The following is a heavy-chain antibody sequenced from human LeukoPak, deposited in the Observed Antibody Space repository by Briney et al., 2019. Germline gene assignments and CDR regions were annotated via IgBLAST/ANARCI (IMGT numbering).Heavy chain of an antibody. D-gene: IGHD3-3*01. CDR1: GFTFSSYS. Sequence: PGGSLRLSCAASGFTFSSYSMNWVRQAPGKGLEWVSSISSSSSYIYYADSVKGRFTISRDNAKNSLYLQMNSLRAEDTAVYYCARDPYYDFWSGYYNAGGIDYWGQGTLVTVSS. CDR3: ARDPYYDFWSGYYNAGGIDY. J-gene: IGHJ4*02. V-gene: IGHV3-21*01. CDR2: ISSSSSYI.